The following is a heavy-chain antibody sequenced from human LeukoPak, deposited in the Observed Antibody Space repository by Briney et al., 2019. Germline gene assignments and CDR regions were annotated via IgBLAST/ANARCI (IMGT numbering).Heavy chain of an antibody. V-gene: IGHV4-59*01. J-gene: IGHJ6*03. Sequence: SETLSLTCTVSGGSNSSYYWNWIRQPPGKGLEWIGYIYYSGSTNYNPSLKSRVTISVDTSKNQFSLNLTSVTAADTAVYYCARGLGCSGGSCYTLYYYYMDVWGKGTTVTISS. D-gene: IGHD2-15*01. CDR1: GGSNSSYY. CDR3: ARGLGCSGGSCYTLYYYYMDV. CDR2: IYYSGST.